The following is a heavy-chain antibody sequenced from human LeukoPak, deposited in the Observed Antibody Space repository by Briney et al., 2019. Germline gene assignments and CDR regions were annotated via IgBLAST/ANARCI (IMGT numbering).Heavy chain of an antibody. CDR3: ARYNWNDVVSALDY. V-gene: IGHV1-2*02. Sequence: ASVKVSCKVSGYTFSGYYIHWVRQAPGQGLEWMGWINPNNGATNYAQKFQGGVTMTRDTSITTTYMELSRLTSDDTAVYYCARYNWNDVVSALDYWGQGTLVTVSS. CDR1: GYTFSGYY. D-gene: IGHD1-1*01. J-gene: IGHJ4*02. CDR2: INPNNGAT.